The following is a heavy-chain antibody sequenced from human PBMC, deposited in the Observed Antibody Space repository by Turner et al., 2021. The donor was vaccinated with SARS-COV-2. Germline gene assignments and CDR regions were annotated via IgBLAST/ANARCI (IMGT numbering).Heavy chain of an antibody. CDR3: ARLPVGYYGSGSYYHYGMDV. Sequence: QLQLQDSGPGLVKPSETLSFTCTVSGGPISGSSYYWGWTRQAPGKGLEWIGGIYYNGSTNYNPSLKSRVTISVDTSKNQFSLKLSSVTAADTAVYYCARLPVGYYGSGSYYHYGMDVWGQGTTVTVSS. CDR2: IYYNGST. CDR1: GGPISGSSYY. D-gene: IGHD3-10*01. J-gene: IGHJ6*02. V-gene: IGHV4-39*01.